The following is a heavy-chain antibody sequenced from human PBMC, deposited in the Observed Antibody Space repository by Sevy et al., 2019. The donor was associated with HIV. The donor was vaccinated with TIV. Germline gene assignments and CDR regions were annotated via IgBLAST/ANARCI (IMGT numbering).Heavy chain of an antibody. J-gene: IGHJ4*02. CDR3: ASRSRNDYNGGDY. V-gene: IGHV4-61*01. CDR2: IYYSGST. Sequence: SETLSLTCTVSGGSVTSGSHYWSWIRQPPGKGLEWIGYIYYSGSTTYNPSLKSRVTISVDTSKNHFSLKLYSVTTADKAVYYCASRSRNDYNGGDYWGQGTLVTVSS. CDR1: GGSVTSGSHY. D-gene: IGHD4-4*01.